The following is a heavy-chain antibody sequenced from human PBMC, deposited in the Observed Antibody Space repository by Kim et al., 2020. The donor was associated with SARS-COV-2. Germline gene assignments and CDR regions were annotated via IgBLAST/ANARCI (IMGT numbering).Heavy chain of an antibody. D-gene: IGHD3-3*01. CDR3: ARGIGFGFWSGITHNWFDP. Sequence: SETLSLTCTVSGGSISSSSYYWGWIRQPPGKGLEWIGSIYYSGSTYYNPSLKSRVTISVDTSKNQFSLKLSSVTAADTAVYYCARGIGFGFWSGITHNWFDPWGQGTLVTVSS. CDR2: IYYSGST. V-gene: IGHV4-39*01. J-gene: IGHJ5*02. CDR1: GGSISSSSYY.